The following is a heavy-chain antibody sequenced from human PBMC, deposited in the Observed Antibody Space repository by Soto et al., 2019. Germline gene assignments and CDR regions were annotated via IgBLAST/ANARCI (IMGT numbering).Heavy chain of an antibody. Sequence: PSETLSLTCTVSGGSISSSSYYWGWIRQPPGTGLEWIGTIYYSGTTYYNPSLRSRVTISVDTSKNQFSLKLTSVTAADTAVYYCARDQELWFVDPWVQGTLVT. CDR2: IYYSGTT. D-gene: IGHD3-10*01. J-gene: IGHJ5*02. CDR3: ARDQELWFVDP. CDR1: GGSISSSSYY. V-gene: IGHV4-39*01.